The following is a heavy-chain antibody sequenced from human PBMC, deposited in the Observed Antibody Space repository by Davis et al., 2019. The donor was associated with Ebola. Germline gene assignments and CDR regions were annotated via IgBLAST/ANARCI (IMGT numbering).Heavy chain of an antibody. CDR2: ISYDGSNK. D-gene: IGHD1-1*01. CDR1: GFTFSSYA. Sequence: GESLKISCAASGFTFSSYAMHWVRQAPGKGLEWVAVISYDGSNKYYADSVKGRFTISRDNSKNTLYLQMSSLRAEDTAVYYCVKVQLAYYFDYWGQGTLVTVSS. CDR3: VKVQLAYYFDY. J-gene: IGHJ4*02. V-gene: IGHV3-30*14.